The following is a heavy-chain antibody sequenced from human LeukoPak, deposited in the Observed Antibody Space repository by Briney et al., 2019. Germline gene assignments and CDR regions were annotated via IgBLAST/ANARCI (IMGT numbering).Heavy chain of an antibody. CDR2: ISGSGGST. CDR1: GFTFSSYG. Sequence: PGGPLRLSCAASGFTFSSYGMSWVRQAPGKGLEWVSAISGSGGSTYYADSVKGRFTISRDNSKNTLYLQMNSLRAEDTAVYYCAKDFEGIAAAGYFDYWGQGTLVTVSS. CDR3: AKDFEGIAAAGYFDY. J-gene: IGHJ4*02. V-gene: IGHV3-23*01. D-gene: IGHD6-13*01.